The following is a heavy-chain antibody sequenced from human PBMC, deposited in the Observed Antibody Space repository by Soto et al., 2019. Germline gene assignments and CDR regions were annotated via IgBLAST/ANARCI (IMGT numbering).Heavy chain of an antibody. Sequence: SETLSLTCTVSGGSISSSSYYWGWIRQPPGKGLEWIGSIYYSGSTYYNPSLKSRVTISVDTSKNQFSLKLSSVTAADTAVYYCARHPKGRIDYDILTGYYRVYAFDIWGQGTMVTVSS. CDR3: ARHPKGRIDYDILTGYYRVYAFDI. D-gene: IGHD3-9*01. J-gene: IGHJ3*02. V-gene: IGHV4-39*01. CDR2: IYYSGST. CDR1: GGSISSSSYY.